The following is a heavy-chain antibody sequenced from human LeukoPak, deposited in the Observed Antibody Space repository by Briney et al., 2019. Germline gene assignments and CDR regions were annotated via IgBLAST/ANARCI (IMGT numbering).Heavy chain of an antibody. CDR3: ARDQRGYDYATGLGY. CDR2: ISSSSSTI. CDR1: GFTFSNYG. V-gene: IGHV3-48*03. D-gene: IGHD5-18*01. Sequence: GGSLRLSCATSGFTFSNYGMNWVRQAPGEGLEWVSYISSSSSTIYYADSVKGRFTISRDNAKNSLYLQMNSLGAEDTAVYYCARDQRGYDYATGLGYWGQGTLVTVSS. J-gene: IGHJ4*02.